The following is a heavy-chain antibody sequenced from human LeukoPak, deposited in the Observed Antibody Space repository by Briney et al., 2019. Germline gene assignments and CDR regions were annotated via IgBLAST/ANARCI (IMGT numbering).Heavy chain of an antibody. J-gene: IGHJ4*02. CDR3: ARGLEIFDY. CDR1: GSRFTSYW. Sequence: GASLKISCKGSGSRFTSYWIGWVRRLPGKGLEWMGIIYPGDSDTRYSTSFQGQVTISADKSISTAYLQWSSLKASDTAMYYRARGLEIFDYWGQGTLVTVSS. CDR2: IYPGDSDT. V-gene: IGHV5-51*01.